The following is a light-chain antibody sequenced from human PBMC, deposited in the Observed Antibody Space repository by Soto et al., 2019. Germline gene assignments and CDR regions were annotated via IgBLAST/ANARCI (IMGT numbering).Light chain of an antibody. Sequence: QSALTQPRSVSGSPGQSVSIFCTGTKNDIGVYDFVSWYQHHPGKAPRLIIYEVVQRPSGVPDRFSGSKSGNTASLTVSGLQAADEADYFCKSYAGSNTYVFGSGTKLTVL. V-gene: IGLV2-8*01. CDR2: EVV. J-gene: IGLJ1*01. CDR1: KNDIGVYDF. CDR3: KSYAGSNTYV.